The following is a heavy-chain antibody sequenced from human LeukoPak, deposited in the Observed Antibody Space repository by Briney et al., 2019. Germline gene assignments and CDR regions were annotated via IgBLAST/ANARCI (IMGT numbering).Heavy chain of an antibody. CDR3: ARISYDSRGYYLFDY. D-gene: IGHD3-22*01. V-gene: IGHV4-39*07. CDR2: IYYSGST. CDR1: GGSISSYY. Sequence: SETLSLTCTVSGGSISSYYWGWIRQPPGKGLEWIGSIYYSGSTYYNLSLKSRVTISVDTSKNQFSLKLSSVTAADTAVYYCARISYDSRGYYLFDYWGQGTLVTVSS. J-gene: IGHJ4*02.